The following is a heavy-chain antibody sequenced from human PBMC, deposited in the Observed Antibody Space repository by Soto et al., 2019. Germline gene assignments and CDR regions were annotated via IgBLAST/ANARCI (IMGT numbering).Heavy chain of an antibody. Sequence: LRLSCAASGFTFSGSAMHRVRQASGKGLEWVGRIRSKANSYATAYAASVKGRFTISRDDSKNTAYLQMNSLKTEDTAVYYCTRQVGYWGQGTLVTVSS. CDR3: TRQVGY. J-gene: IGHJ4*02. CDR1: GFTFSGSA. CDR2: IRSKANSYAT. V-gene: IGHV3-73*01.